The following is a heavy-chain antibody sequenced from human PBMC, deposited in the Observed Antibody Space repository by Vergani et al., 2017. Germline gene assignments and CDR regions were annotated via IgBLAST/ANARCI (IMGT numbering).Heavy chain of an antibody. D-gene: IGHD3-16*01. CDR2: IYSGGST. J-gene: IGHJ5*02. CDR3: ARVGGHSRGNNWFDP. V-gene: IGHV3-66*02. Sequence: EVQLVESGGGLVQPGGSLRLSCAASGFTVSSNYMSWVRQAPGKGLEWVSVIYSGGSTYYADSVKGRFTISRDNSKNTLYLQMNSLRAEDTAVYYCARVGGHSRGNNWFDPWGQGTLVTVSS. CDR1: GFTVSSNY.